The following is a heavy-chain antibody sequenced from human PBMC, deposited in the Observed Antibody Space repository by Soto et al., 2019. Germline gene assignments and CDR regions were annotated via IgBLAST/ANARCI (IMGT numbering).Heavy chain of an antibody. V-gene: IGHV3-21*06. J-gene: IGHJ6*02. CDR3: ARDDIVVVPDAISAGKLKYSGYYYYCMDV. Sequence: EVQLVESGGGLVKPGGSLRLSCAASGFTFSSYSMNWVRQAPGKGLEWVSSISSSSSYIYYADSVKGRFTISRDNAKNSLYLQMNRLRAEDTAVYYCARDDIVVVPDAISAGKLKYSGYYYYCMDVWGQWTTVTVSS. D-gene: IGHD2-2*02. CDR2: ISSSSSYI. CDR1: GFTFSSYS.